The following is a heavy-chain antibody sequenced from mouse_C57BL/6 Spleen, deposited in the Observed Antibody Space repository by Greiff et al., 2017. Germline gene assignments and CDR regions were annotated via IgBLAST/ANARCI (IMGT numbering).Heavy chain of an antibody. CDR1: GYTFTSYW. CDR2: IDPSDSYT. CDR3: ARGEDYYGSSYYFDY. Sequence: QVQLQQPGAELVMPGASVKLSCKASGYTFTSYWMHWVKQRPGQGLEWIGEIDPSDSYTNYNQQFKGKSTLTVDKSSSTAYMQLSSLTSEDSAVYYCARGEDYYGSSYYFDYWGQGTTLTVSS. V-gene: IGHV1-69*01. D-gene: IGHD1-1*01. J-gene: IGHJ2*01.